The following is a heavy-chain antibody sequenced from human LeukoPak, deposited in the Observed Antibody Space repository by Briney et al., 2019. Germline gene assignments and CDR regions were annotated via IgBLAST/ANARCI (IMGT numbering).Heavy chain of an antibody. CDR1: GFTFSSCA. D-gene: IGHD1-1*01. CDR2: LSSSGGST. J-gene: IGHJ3*02. CDR3: TRGERSPPRDAFDI. Sequence: GGSLRLSCAASGFTFSSCAMTWVRQAPGKGLEWVSALSSSGGSTYYADSVKGRFTISRDNSKNTLYLQMNSLRAEDTAVYYCTRGERSPPRDAFDIWGQGTMVTVSS. V-gene: IGHV3-23*01.